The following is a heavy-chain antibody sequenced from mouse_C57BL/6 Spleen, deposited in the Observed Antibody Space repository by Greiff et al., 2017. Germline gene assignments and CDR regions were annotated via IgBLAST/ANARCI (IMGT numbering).Heavy chain of an antibody. D-gene: IGHD3-2*02. Sequence: QVQLQQSGPELVKPGASVKISCKASGYAFSSSWMNWVKQRPGKGLEWIGRIYPGDGDTNYNGKFKGKATLTADKSSSTAYMQLSSLTSEYSAVYFCARSRRQLRLDYYAMDYWGQGTSGTVSS. V-gene: IGHV1-82*01. CDR3: ARSRRQLRLDYYAMDY. J-gene: IGHJ4*01. CDR2: IYPGDGDT. CDR1: GYAFSSSW.